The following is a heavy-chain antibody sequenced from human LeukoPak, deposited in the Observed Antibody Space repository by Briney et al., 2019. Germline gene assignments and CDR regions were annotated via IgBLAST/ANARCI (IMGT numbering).Heavy chain of an antibody. D-gene: IGHD4-17*01. CDR3: ARVTKYDNSRNNYYMDV. CDR1: DVSTTGTRYY. CDR2: INYRGAV. V-gene: IGHV4-39*06. Sequence: SETLFLTCTVSDVSTTGTRYYWGWFRQTPGKGPEWIGNINYRGAVYYNPSLRSRATISLDTSKNHFPLRLTSVPAADTAVYFCARVTKYDNSRNNYYMDVWGKGTTVTVSS. J-gene: IGHJ6*03.